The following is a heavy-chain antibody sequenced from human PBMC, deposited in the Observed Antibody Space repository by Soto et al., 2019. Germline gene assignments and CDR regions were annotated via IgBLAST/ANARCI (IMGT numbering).Heavy chain of an antibody. CDR1: GYRFTNDA. CDR2: ISPYNGNT. CDR3: ARDPLSGNWFDP. J-gene: IGHJ5*02. Sequence: QVQLVQSGTEVKKPGASVRVSCKASGYRFTNDAISWVRQAPGQGLEWMGWISPYNGNTNYAQNLQGRVTMITDTCTNTAYMELRSLTSDDTAVYYCARDPLSGNWFDPWGQGTLVTVSS. V-gene: IGHV1-18*01. D-gene: IGHD3-10*01.